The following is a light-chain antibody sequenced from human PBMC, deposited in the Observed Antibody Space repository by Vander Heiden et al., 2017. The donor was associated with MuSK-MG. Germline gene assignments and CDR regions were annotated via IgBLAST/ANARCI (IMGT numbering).Light chain of an antibody. CDR3: QSYEGTNVI. J-gene: IGLJ2*01. V-gene: IGLV6-57*01. Sequence: NFLLTQPHSVSASPGKTVTISCTRSSGIFASNYVQWYQQRPGSSPTTVIYEDNQRPSGVPDRFSGSIDSSSKSASLTISGLETEDEADYYCQSYEGTNVIFGGGTKLTVL. CDR2: EDN. CDR1: SGIFASNY.